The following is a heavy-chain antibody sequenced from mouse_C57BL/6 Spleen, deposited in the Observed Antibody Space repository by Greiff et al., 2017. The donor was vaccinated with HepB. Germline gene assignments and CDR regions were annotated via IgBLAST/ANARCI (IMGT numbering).Heavy chain of an antibody. J-gene: IGHJ3*01. CDR1: GYTFTSYW. Sequence: QVQLQHPGAELVRPGSSVKLSCKASGYTFTSYWMHWVKQRPIQGLEWIGNIDPSDSETHYNQKFKDKATLTVDKSSSTAYMQLSSLTSEDSAVYYCARSGDGYPFAYWGQGTLVTVSA. CDR3: ARSGDGYPFAY. CDR2: IDPSDSET. V-gene: IGHV1-52*01. D-gene: IGHD2-3*01.